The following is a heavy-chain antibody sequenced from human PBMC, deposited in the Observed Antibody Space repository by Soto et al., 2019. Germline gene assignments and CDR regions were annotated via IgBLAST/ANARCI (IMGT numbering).Heavy chain of an antibody. CDR1: GGTFSTYA. CDR3: ASGIQLWLRRINNGYSG. J-gene: IGHJ4*02. V-gene: IGHV1-69*12. Sequence: QVQLVQSGAEVKKPESSVKVSCKAPGGTFSTYAISWVRQAPGQGLEWMGGIIPMFGTANYAQRFQDRVNINAEGSTNTVYMELSSLRSEDTAVYFCASGIQLWLRRINNGYSGWGQGTLVTVSS. D-gene: IGHD5-18*01. CDR2: IIPMFGTA.